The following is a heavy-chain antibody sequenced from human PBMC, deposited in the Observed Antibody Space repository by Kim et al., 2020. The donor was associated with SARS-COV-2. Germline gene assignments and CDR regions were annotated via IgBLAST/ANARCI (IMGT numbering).Heavy chain of an antibody. J-gene: IGHJ6*02. V-gene: IGHV3-74*01. CDR1: GFTFSSYW. D-gene: IGHD2-8*01. CDR3: ARVLPEDIVLMVYARGRAPYGMDV. Sequence: GGSLRLSCAASGFTFSSYWMHWVRQAPGKGLVWVSRINSDGSSTSYADSVKGRFTISRDNAKNTLYLQMNSLRAEDTAVYYCARVLPEDIVLMVYARGRAPYGMDVWGQGTTVTVSS. CDR2: INSDGSST.